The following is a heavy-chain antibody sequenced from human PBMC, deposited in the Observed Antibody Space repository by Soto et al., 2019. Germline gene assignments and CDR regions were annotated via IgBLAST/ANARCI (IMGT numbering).Heavy chain of an antibody. V-gene: IGHV2-5*02. J-gene: IGHJ4*02. CDR2: IYWDDDK. CDR3: VHRAVYSGSYWDGGYFDY. CDR1: GFSLSTNGVG. Sequence: QITLKESGPTRVKPTQTLTLTCTFSGFSLSTNGVGVGWIRQPPGKTLEWLALIYWDDDKRYSTSLKSRLTITKDTSEDKVVLTMTHMDPVDTATYYCVHRAVYSGSYWDGGYFDYWGQGTLVTVSS. D-gene: IGHD1-26*01.